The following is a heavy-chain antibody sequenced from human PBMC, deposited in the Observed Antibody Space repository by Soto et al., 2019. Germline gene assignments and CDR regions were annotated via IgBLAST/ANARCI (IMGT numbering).Heavy chain of an antibody. Sequence: GGSLRLSRAASGFGVNGKKYITWVRQAPGKGLEWVSAVYLTEGTYYADSVKGRFIVSLDSSRTTVYLQMNSLRPEDTAVYYCATWLLREHGFDVWGPGTMVTVSS. CDR3: ATWLLREHGFDV. V-gene: IGHV3-53*01. D-gene: IGHD6-19*01. CDR2: VYLTEGT. CDR1: GFGVNGKKY. J-gene: IGHJ3*01.